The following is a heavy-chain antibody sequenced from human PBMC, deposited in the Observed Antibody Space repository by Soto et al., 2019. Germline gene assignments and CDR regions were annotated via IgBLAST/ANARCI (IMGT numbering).Heavy chain of an antibody. Sequence: SVKVSCKASGGTFSSYAISWVRQAPGQGLEWMGGIIPIFGTANYAQKFQGRVTITADESTSTAYMELSSLRSEDTAVYYCARGSLILASTPSYDFWSGSTPSWFDPWGQGTLVTVSS. D-gene: IGHD3-3*01. V-gene: IGHV1-69*13. CDR3: ARGSLILASTPSYDFWSGSTPSWFDP. CDR2: IIPIFGTA. CDR1: GGTFSSYA. J-gene: IGHJ5*02.